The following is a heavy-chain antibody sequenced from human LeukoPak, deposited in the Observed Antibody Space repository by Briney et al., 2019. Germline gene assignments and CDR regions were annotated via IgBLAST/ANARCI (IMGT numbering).Heavy chain of an antibody. Sequence: ASVKVSCKASGYTFTSYGISWVRQAPGQGLEWMGWISAYNGKANYAQKFQGRVTMTTDTSTNTAYMELRSLRSDDTAVYYCARDPQQLVGATGGGFEYWGQGTLVTVSS. J-gene: IGHJ4*02. CDR2: ISAYNGKA. CDR3: ARDPQQLVGATGGGFEY. CDR1: GYTFTSYG. D-gene: IGHD1-26*01. V-gene: IGHV1-18*01.